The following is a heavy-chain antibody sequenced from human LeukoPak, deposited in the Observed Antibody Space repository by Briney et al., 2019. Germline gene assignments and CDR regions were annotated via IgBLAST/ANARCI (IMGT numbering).Heavy chain of an antibody. CDR2: ISSSGTTI. D-gene: IGHD2-21*02. J-gene: IGHJ3*02. V-gene: IGHV3-48*03. Sequence: PGGSLRLSCAASGFTFSTYEMNWVRQAPGKGPEWLSYISSSGTTIYYADSVKGRFTISRDNAKNSLYLQINSLRAEDTAVYYCARDPAYCGGDCYSVYRDAFDIWGQGTRATVSS. CDR1: GFTFSTYE. CDR3: ARDPAYCGGDCYSVYRDAFDI.